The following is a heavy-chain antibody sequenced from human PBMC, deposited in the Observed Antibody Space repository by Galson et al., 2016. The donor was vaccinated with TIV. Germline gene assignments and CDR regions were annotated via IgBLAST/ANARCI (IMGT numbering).Heavy chain of an antibody. Sequence: CAASGFSVSNNHMSWVRQAPGKGLEWVSLIFTGGSRYYADSVEGRFTIFRDNSKNTVDLQMDSLRPEDTALYYCVRDKGDQIMAYWGQGTLVAVSS. D-gene: IGHD2-21*02. CDR1: GFSVSNNH. J-gene: IGHJ4*02. CDR2: IFTGGSR. V-gene: IGHV3-53*05. CDR3: VRDKGDQIMAY.